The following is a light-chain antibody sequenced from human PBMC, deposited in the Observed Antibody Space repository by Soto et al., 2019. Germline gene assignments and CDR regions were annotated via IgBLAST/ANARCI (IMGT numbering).Light chain of an antibody. Sequence: NNSDVGGYNYVSWYQQHPGKAPKLMIYDVSKRPSGVPDRFSGSKSGNTASLTISGLQAGDEADYYCCSYAGSYYYVFGTGTKVT. V-gene: IGLV2-11*01. CDR1: NSDVGGYNY. CDR3: CSYAGSYYYV. CDR2: DVS. J-gene: IGLJ1*01.